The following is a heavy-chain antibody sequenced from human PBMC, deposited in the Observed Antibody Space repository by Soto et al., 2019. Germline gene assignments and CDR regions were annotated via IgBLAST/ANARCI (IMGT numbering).Heavy chain of an antibody. D-gene: IGHD6-6*01. J-gene: IGHJ6*02. Sequence: SETLSLTCTVARSSISSYYWSWIRQPPGKGLEWIGYIYYSGSTNYNPSLKSRVTISVDTSKNQFSLKLSSVTAADTAVYYCARDQHFIAASRYYYGMDVWGQGTTVTVSS. CDR2: IYYSGST. CDR1: RSSISSYY. V-gene: IGHV4-59*01. CDR3: ARDQHFIAASRYYYGMDV.